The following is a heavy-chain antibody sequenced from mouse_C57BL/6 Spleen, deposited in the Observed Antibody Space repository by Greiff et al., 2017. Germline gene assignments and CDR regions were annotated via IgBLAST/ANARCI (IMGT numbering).Heavy chain of an antibody. V-gene: IGHV1-61*01. Sequence: VPLQQPGAELVRPGSSVKLSCKASGYTFPSYWMDWVKQSPGHGLEWIGYIYPSDSDTHYNQQFKDKARLTVDKSSSRAYMQLSSLTSEDSAVYYCARDDYDGYFEVWGTGTTVTVSS. CDR3: ARDDYDGYFEV. D-gene: IGHD2-4*01. CDR2: IYPSDSDT. CDR1: GYTFPSYW. J-gene: IGHJ1*03.